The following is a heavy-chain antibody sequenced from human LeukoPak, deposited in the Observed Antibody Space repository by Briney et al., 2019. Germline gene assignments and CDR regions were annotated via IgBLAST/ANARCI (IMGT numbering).Heavy chain of an antibody. D-gene: IGHD3-22*01. CDR3: AKKGIKYDSSGPVNWFDP. CDR2: ISGSGGST. CDR1: GFTFSSYG. V-gene: IGHV3-23*01. J-gene: IGHJ5*02. Sequence: GGSLRLSCAASGFTFSSYGMSWVRQAPGKGLEWVSAISGSGGSTYYADSVKGRFTISRDNSKNTLYLQMNSLGAEDTAVYYCAKKGIKYDSSGPVNWFDPWGQGTLVTVSS.